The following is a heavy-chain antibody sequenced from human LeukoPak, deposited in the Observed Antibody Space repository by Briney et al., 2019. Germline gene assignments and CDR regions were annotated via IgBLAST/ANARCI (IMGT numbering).Heavy chain of an antibody. CDR1: GGSFSGYY. V-gene: IGHV4-34*01. CDR2: INHSGST. J-gene: IGHJ6*02. CDR3: ARAPLPNYYGSGRPRCWGMDV. D-gene: IGHD3-10*01. Sequence: SETLSLTCAVYGGSFSGYYWSWIRQPPGKGLEWIGEINHSGSTNCNPSLKSRVTISVDTSKNQFSLKLSSVTAADTAVYYCARAPLPNYYGSGRPRCWGMDVWGQGTTVTVSS.